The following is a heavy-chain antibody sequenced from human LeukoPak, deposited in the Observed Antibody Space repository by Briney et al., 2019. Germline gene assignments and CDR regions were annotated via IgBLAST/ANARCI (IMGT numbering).Heavy chain of an antibody. CDR2: IKPKTDGETT. CDR3: ITPLPYSAQ. V-gene: IGHV3-15*07. J-gene: IGHJ4*02. Sequence: GGSLRLSCAASGFTVSSNYMNWVRQAPGKELEWVGRIKPKTDGETTEYAASVKGRFSISRDDSKNMLYLQMNSLKTEDTAVYYCITPLPYSAQGGQGTLVTVSS. D-gene: IGHD2-21*01. CDR1: GFTVSSNY.